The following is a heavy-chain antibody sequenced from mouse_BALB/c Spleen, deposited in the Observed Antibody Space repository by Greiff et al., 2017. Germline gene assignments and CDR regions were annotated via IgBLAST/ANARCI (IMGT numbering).Heavy chain of an antibody. Sequence: VQLQESGPGLVAPSQSLSITCTVSGFSLTSYGVHWVRQPPGKGLEWLGVIWAGGSTNYNSALMSRLSISKDNSKSQVFLKMNSLQTDDTAMYYCARERGLRDAMDYWGQGTSVTVSS. CDR1: GFSLTSYG. CDR3: ARERGLRDAMDY. V-gene: IGHV2-9*02. J-gene: IGHJ4*01. D-gene: IGHD2-4*01. CDR2: IWAGGST.